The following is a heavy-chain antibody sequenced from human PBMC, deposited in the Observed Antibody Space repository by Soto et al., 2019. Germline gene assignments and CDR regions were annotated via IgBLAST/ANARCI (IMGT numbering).Heavy chain of an antibody. CDR1: GFTFSSYG. D-gene: IGHD4-17*01. J-gene: IGHJ4*02. Sequence: QVQLVESGGGVVQPGRSLRLSCAASGFTFSSYGMHWVRQSPGKGLEWVAVISYDGSNKYYADSVKGRFTISRDNSKNTLYLQMNSLRAEDTAVYYCAKAPRDPRDYGDYYFDYWGQGTLVTVSS. CDR3: AKAPRDPRDYGDYYFDY. V-gene: IGHV3-30*18. CDR2: ISYDGSNK.